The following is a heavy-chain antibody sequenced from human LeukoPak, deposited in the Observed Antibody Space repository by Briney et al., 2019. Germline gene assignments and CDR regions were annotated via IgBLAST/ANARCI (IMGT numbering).Heavy chain of an antibody. J-gene: IGHJ4*02. CDR1: GFTFSSYA. CDR3: AKSLTYGSGSYYFDY. V-gene: IGHV3-23*01. Sequence: GGSLRLSCAASGFTFSSYAMSWVRQAPGKGLEWVSAISGSGGSTYYADSVKGRFTISRDNSKNTLYLQMNSLRAEDTAVYYCAKSLTYGSGSYYFDYWGQGTLVTVSS. D-gene: IGHD3-10*01. CDR2: ISGSGGST.